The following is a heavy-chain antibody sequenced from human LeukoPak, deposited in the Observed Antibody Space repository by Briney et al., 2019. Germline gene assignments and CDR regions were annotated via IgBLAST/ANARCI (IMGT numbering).Heavy chain of an antibody. V-gene: IGHV4-59*01. CDR3: ARYGVVTAYFDY. D-gene: IGHD2-21*02. CDR2: IYYSGST. J-gene: IGHJ4*02. Sequence: PSETLSLTCTVSGGSISSYYWSWIRQPPGKGLEWIGYIYYSGSTNYNPSLKSRVTISVDTSKNQFSLKLSSVTAADTAVYYCARYGVVTAYFDYGGQGTLATVSS. CDR1: GGSISSYY.